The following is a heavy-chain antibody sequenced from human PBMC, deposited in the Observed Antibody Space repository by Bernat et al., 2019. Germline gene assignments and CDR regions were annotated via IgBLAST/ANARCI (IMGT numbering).Heavy chain of an antibody. CDR2: IYGGANT. J-gene: IGHJ4*02. CDR3: ARNKLLDS. CDR1: GLTINNNY. Sequence: EVQLVQSGGGLVQPGGSLRLSCTASGLTINNNYMNWVRQAPGKGLEWVSSIYGGANTYYADSVQGRFTISRDDSKSTLYLQMNNPRAEDTAVYYCARNKLLDSWGQGTQVTVSS. V-gene: IGHV3-66*01.